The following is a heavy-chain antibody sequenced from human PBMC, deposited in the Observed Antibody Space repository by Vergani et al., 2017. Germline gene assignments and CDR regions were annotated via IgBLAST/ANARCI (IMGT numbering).Heavy chain of an antibody. Sequence: QVQLVQSGAEVKKPGASVKVSCKASGYTFTSYGISWVRQAPGQGLEWMGWSRAYNGNTNNAQKLQGRVTMTTDTSTSTAYMELRSLGSDDTAVYYCARDQPVMVRGVIIALDYWGQGTLVTVSS. CDR2: SRAYNGNT. D-gene: IGHD3-10*01. CDR3: ARDQPVMVRGVIIALDY. J-gene: IGHJ4*02. V-gene: IGHV1-18*01. CDR1: GYTFTSYG.